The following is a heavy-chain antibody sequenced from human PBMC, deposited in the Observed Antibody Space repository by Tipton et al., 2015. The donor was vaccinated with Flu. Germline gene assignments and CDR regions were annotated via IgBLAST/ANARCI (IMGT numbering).Heavy chain of an antibody. J-gene: IGHJ3*01. D-gene: IGHD3-10*01. Sequence: TLFLTCTVSNGSVSSFFWSWIRQPAGKGLEWIGRMYTSGSTNYNPSLKSRVTMSVDTSNNQFSLNLKSVTAADTAVYYCARIRGVVKGAFDVWGQGTMVTVSS. CDR1: NGSVSSFF. CDR3: ARIRGVVKGAFDV. CDR2: MYTSGST. V-gene: IGHV4-4*07.